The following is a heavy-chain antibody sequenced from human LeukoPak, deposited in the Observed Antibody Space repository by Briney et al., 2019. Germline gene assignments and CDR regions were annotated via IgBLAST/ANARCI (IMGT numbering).Heavy chain of an antibody. CDR1: GYTFTSYA. CDR2: INAGNGNT. Sequence: ASVKVSCKASGYTFTSYAMHWVRQAPGQRLEWMGWINAGNGNTKYSQKFQGRVTMTTDTSTSTAYMELRSLRSDDTAVYYCARDEDSSSWDYWGQGTLVTVSS. V-gene: IGHV1-3*01. J-gene: IGHJ4*02. D-gene: IGHD6-13*01. CDR3: ARDEDSSSWDY.